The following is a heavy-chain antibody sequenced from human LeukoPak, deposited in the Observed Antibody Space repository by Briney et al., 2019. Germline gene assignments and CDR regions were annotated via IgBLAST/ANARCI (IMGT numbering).Heavy chain of an antibody. CDR3: ARPYLRGTVINNWFDP. CDR1: GGSFSGYY. V-gene: IGHV4-34*01. CDR2: INHSGST. J-gene: IGHJ5*02. D-gene: IGHD3-10*02. Sequence: KSSETLSLTCAVYGGSFSGYYWSWIRQPPGKGLEWIGEINHSGSTNYNPSLKSRVTISVDTSKNQFSLKLSSVTAADTAMYYCARPYLRGTVINNWFDPWGQGTLVTVSS.